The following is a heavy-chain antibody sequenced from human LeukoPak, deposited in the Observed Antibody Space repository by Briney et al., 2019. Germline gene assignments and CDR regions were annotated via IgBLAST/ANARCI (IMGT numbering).Heavy chain of an antibody. CDR2: ISYDGSNK. CDR3: ARALPITMIVVVYPGGMDV. CDR1: GLTFRSYA. Sequence: PGGSLRLSCAASGLTFRSYAMHWVRQAPGKGLEWVAVISYDGSNKYYADSVKGRFTISRDNSKNTLYLQMNSLRAEDTAVYYCARALPITMIVVVYPGGMDVWGQGTTVTVSS. J-gene: IGHJ6*02. V-gene: IGHV3-30-3*01. D-gene: IGHD3-22*01.